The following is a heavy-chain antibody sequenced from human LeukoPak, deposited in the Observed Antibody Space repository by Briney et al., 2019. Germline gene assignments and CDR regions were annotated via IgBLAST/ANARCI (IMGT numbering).Heavy chain of an antibody. Sequence: PGGSLRLSCAASGFTFSTYAMIGVRQAPGKGLEWVSATSGSGGYTYYADSVKGRFTISRDNSNNTLYLQMDSLRAGGTAVYYCAKTAYDNNYYYTGVWGKGTTVTVSS. V-gene: IGHV3-23*01. J-gene: IGHJ6*03. CDR1: GFTFSTYA. D-gene: IGHD5-12*01. CDR3: AKTAYDNNYYYTGV. CDR2: TSGSGGYT.